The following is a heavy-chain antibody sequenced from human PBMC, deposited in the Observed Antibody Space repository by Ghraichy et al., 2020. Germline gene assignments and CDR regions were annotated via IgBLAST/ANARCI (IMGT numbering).Heavy chain of an antibody. J-gene: IGHJ5*02. CDR3: AKDPSWGYPGAYNWFDP. V-gene: IGHV3-23*01. Sequence: GGSLRLSCAASGFTFSTYAMTWVRQAPGKGLAWVSGISGLGGSTYYADSVKGRFTITRDNYKNTLYLQMNSLRGEDTAIYYCAKDPSWGYPGAYNWFDPWGQGTLVTVSS. CDR1: GFTFSTYA. D-gene: IGHD1-26*01. CDR2: ISGLGGST.